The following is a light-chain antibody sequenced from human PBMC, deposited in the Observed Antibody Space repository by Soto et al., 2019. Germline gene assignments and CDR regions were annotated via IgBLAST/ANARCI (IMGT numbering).Light chain of an antibody. CDR3: MQGTHWPWT. V-gene: IGKV2-30*02. CDR2: EVS. Sequence: EVVMTQSPLSLPVTLGQPASISCRSSYSLIHSDGDTYLNWFQQRPGQSPRRLIYEVSNRDSGVPDRFTGSGSGTDFTLKISRVEAEDVRIYYCMQGTHWPWTFGQGTEVEIK. CDR1: YSLIHSDGDTY. J-gene: IGKJ1*01.